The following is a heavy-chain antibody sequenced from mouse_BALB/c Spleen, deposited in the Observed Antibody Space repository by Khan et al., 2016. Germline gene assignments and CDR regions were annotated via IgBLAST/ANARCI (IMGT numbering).Heavy chain of an antibody. Sequence: EVQLQESGAELVKPGASVKLSCTASGFNIKDTFMHWVKQRPEQGLEWIGRIDPANGNTRYDPKFQGKATITADTSSTTAYLQLSSLTSEDTAVYYCARRGPIYYYGSTYGYWGQGTTLTVSS. CDR3: ARRGPIYYYGSTYGY. CDR1: GFNIKDTF. V-gene: IGHV14-3*02. CDR2: IDPANGNT. D-gene: IGHD1-1*01. J-gene: IGHJ2*01.